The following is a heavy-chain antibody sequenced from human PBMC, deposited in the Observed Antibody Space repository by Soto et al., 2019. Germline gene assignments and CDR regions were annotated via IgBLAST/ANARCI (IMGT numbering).Heavy chain of an antibody. CDR1: GGSISSGGYY. Sequence: SETLSLTCTVSGGSISSGGYYWSWIRQHPGKGLEWIGYIYYSGSTYYNPSLKSRVTISVDTSKNQFSLKLSSVTAADTAVYYCARDLGGQSVYFDYWGQGTLVPSPQ. CDR2: IYYSGST. V-gene: IGHV4-31*03. CDR3: ARDLGGQSVYFDY. D-gene: IGHD3-16*01. J-gene: IGHJ4*02.